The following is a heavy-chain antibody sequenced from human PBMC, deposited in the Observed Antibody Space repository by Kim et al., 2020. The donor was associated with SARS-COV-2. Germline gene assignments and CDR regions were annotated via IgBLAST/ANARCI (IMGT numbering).Heavy chain of an antibody. D-gene: IGHD2-2*01. CDR3: ARVSDIVVVPAAMGGIDY. V-gene: IGHV3-21*01. CDR2: ISSSSSYI. CDR1: GFTFSSYS. Sequence: GSLRLSCAASGFTFSSYSMNWVRQAPGKGLEWVSSISSSSSYIYYADSVKGRFTISRDNAKNSLYLQMNSLRAEDTAVYYCARVSDIVVVPAAMGGIDYWGQGTLVTVSS. J-gene: IGHJ4*02.